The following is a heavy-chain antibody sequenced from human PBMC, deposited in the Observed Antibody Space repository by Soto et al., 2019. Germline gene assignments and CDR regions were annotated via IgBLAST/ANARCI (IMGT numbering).Heavy chain of an antibody. CDR3: ARDWTTVVTQARGPVDY. Sequence: GASVKVSCKASGYTFTSYAMHWVRQAPGQRLEWMGWINAGNGNTKYSQKFQGRVTITRDTSASTAYMELSSLRSEDTAVYYCARDWTTVVTQARGPVDYWGQGTLVTVSS. D-gene: IGHD4-17*01. CDR2: INAGNGNT. J-gene: IGHJ4*02. V-gene: IGHV1-3*01. CDR1: GYTFTSYA.